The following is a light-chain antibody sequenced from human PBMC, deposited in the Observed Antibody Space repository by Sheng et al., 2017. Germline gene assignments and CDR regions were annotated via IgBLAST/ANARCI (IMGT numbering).Light chain of an antibody. CDR2: GSS. CDR1: QSVSFSY. J-gene: IGKJ2*01. V-gene: IGKV3-20*01. Sequence: EIVLTQSPGTLSLSPGEGATLSCRASQSVSFSYLAWYQQKPGQAPRLLIYGSSTRATGIPDRFSGSASGTDFTLTISRLEPEDFAVYYCQQYGNSPYSFGLGDQAADQT. CDR3: QQYGNSPYS.